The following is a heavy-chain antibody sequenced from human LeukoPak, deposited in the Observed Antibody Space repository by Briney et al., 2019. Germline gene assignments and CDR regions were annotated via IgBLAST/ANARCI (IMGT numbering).Heavy chain of an antibody. CDR3: AKFIQAGPGDYFDY. CDR2: ISGSGGST. V-gene: IGHV3-23*01. CDR1: GFTVSRNY. Sequence: GGSPRLSCAASGFTVSRNYMSWVRQAPGKGLEWVSAISGSGGSTYYADSVKGRFTISRDNSKNTLYLQMNSLRAEDTAVYYCAKFIQAGPGDYFDYWGQGTLVTVSS. D-gene: IGHD2-21*01. J-gene: IGHJ4*02.